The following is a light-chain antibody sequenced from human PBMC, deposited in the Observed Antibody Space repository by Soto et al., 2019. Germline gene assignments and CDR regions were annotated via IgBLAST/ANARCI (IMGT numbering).Light chain of an antibody. CDR2: KAS. V-gene: IGKV1-5*03. CDR3: QQYDSLVT. J-gene: IGKJ3*01. CDR1: QSISGW. Sequence: DIQMTQSPSTLSASVGDRVTITCRASQSISGWLAWYQQKPGKAPKLLIYKASSLGSGVPSRFSGSGSGTEFTLTISSLQPDDFATYYCQQYDSLVTFGPGTKWISN.